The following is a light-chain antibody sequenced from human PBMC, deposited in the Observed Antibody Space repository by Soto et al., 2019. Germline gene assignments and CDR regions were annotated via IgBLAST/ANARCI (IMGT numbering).Light chain of an antibody. V-gene: IGLV2-8*01. Sequence: QSVLTQPPSASGSPGQSVTISCTGTSSDVGGYNYVSWYQQHPGKAPKLMIYEVSKRPSGVPDRFSGSKSGNTASLTVSGLQPDDESDYYCSSYAGTNNLVFGGGTKVTVL. CDR2: EVS. CDR1: SSDVGGYNY. J-gene: IGLJ2*01. CDR3: SSYAGTNNLV.